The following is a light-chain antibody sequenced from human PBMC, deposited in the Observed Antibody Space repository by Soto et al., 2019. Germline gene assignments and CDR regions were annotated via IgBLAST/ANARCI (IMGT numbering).Light chain of an antibody. CDR3: AAWDDSLNGRV. Sequence: QSVLTQPPSVSGAPGQRVTISCTGSSSNIGAGYDVHWYQQLPGTAPKVLIYGNSNRPSGVPDRFSGSKSGTSASLAITGLQAEEEADYYCAAWDDSLNGRVFGTGTKLTVL. CDR1: SSNIGAGYD. V-gene: IGLV1-40*01. J-gene: IGLJ1*01. CDR2: GNS.